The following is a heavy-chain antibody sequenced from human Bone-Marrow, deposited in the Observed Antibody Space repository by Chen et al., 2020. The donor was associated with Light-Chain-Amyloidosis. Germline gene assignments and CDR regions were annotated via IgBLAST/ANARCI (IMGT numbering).Heavy chain of an antibody. V-gene: IGHV3-48*02. CDR3: AREHEGGEH. J-gene: IGHJ1*01. D-gene: IGHD3-16*01. Sequence: EAQLVGSGGGLVQPGGYLRLSCAASGFTFSRYSLNWVRQAPGKGLEWVAYISSTRPTTTYYAESVKGRFSISRDNAKNSLHLQMNSLGDEDTAVYYCAREHEGGEHWGQGTLVTVSS. CDR1: GFTFSRYS. CDR2: ISSTRPTTT.